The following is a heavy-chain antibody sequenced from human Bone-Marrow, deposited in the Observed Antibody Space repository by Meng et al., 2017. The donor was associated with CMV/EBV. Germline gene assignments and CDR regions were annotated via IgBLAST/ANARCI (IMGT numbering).Heavy chain of an antibody. V-gene: IGHV1-46*04. CDR2: INPSGDRT. CDR3: ARDNSYTNSWWFDP. J-gene: IGHJ5*02. D-gene: IGHD2-2*02. Sequence: ASVKVSCKASGFPFSAYYIHWVRQAPGQELEWVGLINPSGDRTWYTQKLQGRVTMTRDTSTSAAYTELSSLRSDDTAVYYCARDNSYTNSWWFDPWGQGTLVAVSS. CDR1: GFPFSAYY.